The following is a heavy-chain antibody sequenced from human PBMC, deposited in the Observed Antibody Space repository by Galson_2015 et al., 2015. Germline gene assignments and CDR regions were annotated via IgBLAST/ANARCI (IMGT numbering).Heavy chain of an antibody. V-gene: IGHV1-46*01. CDR3: ARVPRRITILGWVSPNGSAP. CDR2: INPSGGST. Sequence: SVKVSCKASGYTFTSYYMHWVRQAPGQGLEWMGIINPSGGSTSYAQKFQGRVTMTRDTSTSTVYMELSSLRSEDTAVYYCARVPRRITILGWVSPNGSAPGGRGTLVPVPS. J-gene: IGHJ5*02. CDR1: GYTFTSYY. D-gene: IGHD3-3*01.